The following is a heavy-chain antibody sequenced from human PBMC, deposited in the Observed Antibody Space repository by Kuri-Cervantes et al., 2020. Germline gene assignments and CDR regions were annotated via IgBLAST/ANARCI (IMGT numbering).Heavy chain of an antibody. CDR2: ISSSSTYI. J-gene: IGHJ4*02. D-gene: IGHD1-7*01. CDR3: ARDTRGTTRGGDY. V-gene: IGHV3-21*03. Sequence: LSLTCAASGFIFSSNSMSWVRQAPGKGLQWVSSISSSSTYIYYADSVKGRFTISRDNAKNSLYPQMNSLRAEDTAVYYCARDTRGTTRGGDYWGQGTLVTVSS. CDR1: GFIFSSNS.